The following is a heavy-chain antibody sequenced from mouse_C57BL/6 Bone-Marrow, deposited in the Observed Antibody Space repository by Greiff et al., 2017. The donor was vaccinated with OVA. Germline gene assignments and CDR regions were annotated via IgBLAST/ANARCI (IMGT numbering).Heavy chain of an antibody. CDR1: GYTFTSYW. D-gene: IGHD1-1*01. CDR3: ARCYYGSSIYAMDY. Sequence: QVQLQQPGAELVRPGSSVKLSCKASGYTFTSYWMHWVKQRPIQGLEWIGNIDPSDSETHYNQKFKDKATLTVDKSSSTAYMQLSSLTSEDSAVYYCARCYYGSSIYAMDYWGQGTSVTVSS. V-gene: IGHV1-52*01. J-gene: IGHJ4*01. CDR2: IDPSDSET.